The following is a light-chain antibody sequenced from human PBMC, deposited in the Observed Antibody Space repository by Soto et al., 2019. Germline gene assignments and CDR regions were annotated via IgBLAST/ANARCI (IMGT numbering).Light chain of an antibody. CDR3: AAWDEILTGPYV. Sequence: QSVLTQAPSASGTPGQTVTISCSGSSSNFRGQPVNWYHHLPGAAPRVLIYGNDQRPSGVPDRFSGSKTATSASLAISGLQAEDEGDYYCAAWDEILTGPYVFGSGTKLTVL. J-gene: IGLJ1*01. CDR2: GND. CDR1: SSNFRGQP. V-gene: IGLV1-44*01.